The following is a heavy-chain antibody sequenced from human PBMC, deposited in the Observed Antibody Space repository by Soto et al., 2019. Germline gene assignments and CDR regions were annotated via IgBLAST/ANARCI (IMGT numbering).Heavy chain of an antibody. J-gene: IGHJ5*02. CDR1: GGSISSSGFY. D-gene: IGHD3-9*01. V-gene: IGHV4-39*01. CDR3: MRNHSTILSPSMDP. CDR2: MSYRGST. Sequence: SETLSLTCTVSGGSISSSGFYWGWIRQPPEKGLEWIGSMSYRGSTYYNPTLKSRVTVSGDTSKNQFSLRLSSVTAADTAVYYCMRNHSTILSPSMDPWGQETLVTVSS.